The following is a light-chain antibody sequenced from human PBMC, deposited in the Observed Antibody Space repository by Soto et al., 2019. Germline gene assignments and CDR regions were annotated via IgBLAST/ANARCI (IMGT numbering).Light chain of an antibody. J-gene: IGKJ4*01. CDR1: QRVSSRY. CDR2: GAS. V-gene: IGKV3-20*01. Sequence: VILKKSPCTLSLNKRERATLSCRASQRVSSRYLAWYQQKPGKAPRLLIYGASSRATGIPDRFSGSGSGTDSTLTISSLQYEDFAVYCCQHYVTWPLTFGGGSKVDIK. CDR3: QHYVTWPLT.